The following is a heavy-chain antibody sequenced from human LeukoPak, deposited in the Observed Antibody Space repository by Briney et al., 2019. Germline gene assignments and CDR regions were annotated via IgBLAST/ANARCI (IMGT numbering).Heavy chain of an antibody. CDR1: GFTPSGYA. Sequence: GRSLRLSCAASGFTPSGYAMHWVRQAPGKGLEWVAVISYDGSNEYYADSVKGRFTISRDNSKNTLYLQMNSLSVEDTAVYYCARVGYYASGPFSYFDYWGQGTLVTVSS. CDR3: ARVGYYASGPFSYFDY. CDR2: ISYDGSNE. D-gene: IGHD3-10*01. J-gene: IGHJ4*02. V-gene: IGHV3-30-3*01.